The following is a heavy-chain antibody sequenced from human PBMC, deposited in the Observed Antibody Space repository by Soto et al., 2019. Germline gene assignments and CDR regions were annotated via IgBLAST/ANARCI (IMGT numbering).Heavy chain of an antibody. Sequence: SETLSLTCTFSGGSISSYYWGWIRQPPGKGLEWIGYIYYSGSTNYNPSLKSRVTISVDTSKNQFSLKLSSVTAADTAVYYCARLMDYYDSSGPRYYFDYWGQGTLVTVS. CDR3: ARLMDYYDSSGPRYYFDY. V-gene: IGHV4-59*01. CDR2: IYYSGST. D-gene: IGHD3-22*01. CDR1: GGSISSYY. J-gene: IGHJ4*02.